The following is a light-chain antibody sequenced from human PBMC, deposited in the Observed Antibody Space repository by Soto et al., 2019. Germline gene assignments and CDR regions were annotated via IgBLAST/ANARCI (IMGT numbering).Light chain of an antibody. J-gene: IGKJ1*01. CDR1: KSVRKNY. CDR3: QQYGSSPPT. V-gene: IGKV3-20*01. CDR2: GAS. Sequence: EIVLTQSPGPLSLSQGERAPLSCRASKSVRKNYLAWYQRKPGQAPRLLIYGASSRATGIPGRFSGSGSGTDFTLTITRLEPEDFAVYYCQQYGSSPPTFGQGTKVEIK.